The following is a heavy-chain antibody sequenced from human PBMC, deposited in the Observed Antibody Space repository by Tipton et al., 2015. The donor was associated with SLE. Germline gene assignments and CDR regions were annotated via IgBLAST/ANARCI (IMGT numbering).Heavy chain of an antibody. CDR1: GDSISNSDYY. Sequence: TLSLTCTVSGDSISNSDYYWGWIRQPPGKGLEWIGNIHYSGTTKYNPSLKSRVTISLDTSENQFSLALNSVTAADTAVYYCTRDLSGSYTHNWYFVLWGRGTLVTVSS. V-gene: IGHV4-39*07. J-gene: IGHJ2*01. CDR2: IHYSGTT. CDR3: TRDLSGSYTHNWYFVL. D-gene: IGHD3-16*01.